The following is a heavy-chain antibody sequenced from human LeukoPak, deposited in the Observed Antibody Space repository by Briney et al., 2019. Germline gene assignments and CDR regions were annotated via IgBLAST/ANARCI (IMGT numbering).Heavy chain of an antibody. CDR3: ARVRGGLRFLRSSNWFDP. V-gene: IGHV4-31*11. CDR2: IYYSGST. CDR1: GGSFSGYY. D-gene: IGHD3-3*01. Sequence: PSETLSLTCAVYGGSFSGYYWSWIRQHPGKGLEWIGYIYYSGSTYYNPSLKSRVTISVDTSKNQFSLKLSSVTAADTAVYYCARVRGGLRFLRSSNWFDPWGQGTLVTVSS. J-gene: IGHJ5*02.